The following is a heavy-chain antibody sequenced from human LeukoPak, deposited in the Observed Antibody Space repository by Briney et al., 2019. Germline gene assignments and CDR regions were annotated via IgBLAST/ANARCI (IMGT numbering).Heavy chain of an antibody. V-gene: IGHV3-21*01. Sequence: GGSLRLSCAASGFTFSSYSMNWVRQAPGKGLEWVSSISSSSSYIYYADSVKGRFTISRDNAKNSLYLQMNSLRAEDTAVYYCARLAHSGYDLQYFDYWGQGTLSPSPQ. CDR3: ARLAHSGYDLQYFDY. D-gene: IGHD5-12*01. CDR2: ISSSSSYI. J-gene: IGHJ4*02. CDR1: GFTFSSYS.